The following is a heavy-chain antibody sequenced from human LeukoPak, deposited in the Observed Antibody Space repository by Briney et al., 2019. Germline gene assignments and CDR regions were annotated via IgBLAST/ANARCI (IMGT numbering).Heavy chain of an antibody. CDR1: GFTFSSYA. J-gene: IGHJ4*02. V-gene: IGHV3-23*01. Sequence: GGSLRLSCEASGFTFSSYAMSWVRQAPGKGLEWVSAISGSGGSTYYADSVKGRFSISRDNAKNSLYLQMNTLTVEDTALYYCARAIYCSGGDCFSPSAYWGQGALVTVSS. D-gene: IGHD2-15*01. CDR2: ISGSGGST. CDR3: ARAIYCSGGDCFSPSAY.